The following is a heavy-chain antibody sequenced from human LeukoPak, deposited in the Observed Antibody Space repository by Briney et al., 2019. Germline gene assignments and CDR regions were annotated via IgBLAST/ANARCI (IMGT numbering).Heavy chain of an antibody. D-gene: IGHD4-23*01. J-gene: IGHJ4*02. CDR2: INPNSGGT. V-gene: IGHV1-2*02. CDR3: ARAVYGGNLPNFDY. Sequence: EASVKVSCKASGYTFTGYYMHWVRQAPGQGLEWMGWINPNSGGTNYAQKFQGRVTMTRDTSISTAYMELSRLRSDDTAVYYCARAVYGGNLPNFDYWGRGTLVTVSS. CDR1: GYTFTGYY.